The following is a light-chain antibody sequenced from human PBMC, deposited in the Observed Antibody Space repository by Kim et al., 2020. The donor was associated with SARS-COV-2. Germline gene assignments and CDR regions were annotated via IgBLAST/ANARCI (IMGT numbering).Light chain of an antibody. V-gene: IGKV3-15*01. Sequence: PRQRAILSCRTSQTISTNLAWYQQKSGLPPRLLIYGASSRATGIPARFTASGSGAEFTLTINNIQSEDFAVYYCQHYNDWPPWTFGQGTKVDIK. CDR1: QTISTN. CDR2: GAS. CDR3: QHYNDWPPWT. J-gene: IGKJ1*01.